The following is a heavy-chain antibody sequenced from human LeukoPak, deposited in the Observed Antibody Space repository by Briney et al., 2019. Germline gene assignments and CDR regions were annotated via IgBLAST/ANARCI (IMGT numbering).Heavy chain of an antibody. D-gene: IGHD3-3*01. CDR3: ARVPGGLEWADFDY. CDR1: GITVSRNY. V-gene: IGHV3-21*06. CDR2: ISSSSSDI. Sequence: PGGFLRLSCAASGITVSRNYMSWVRQAPGQGLEWVSSISSSSSDISYTDSVKGRFTISRDNAKNSLFLQMNSLRAEDTAVYYCARVPGGLEWADFDYWGQGTLVTVSS. J-gene: IGHJ4*02.